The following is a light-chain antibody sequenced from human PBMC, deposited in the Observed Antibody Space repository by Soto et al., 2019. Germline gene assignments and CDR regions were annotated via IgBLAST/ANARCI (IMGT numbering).Light chain of an antibody. CDR3: QQYHDRGE. CDR2: GAS. J-gene: IGKJ1*01. CDR1: QSVSVN. V-gene: IGKV3-15*01. Sequence: ADFPGTLARCAGEGASSSWRASQSVSVNLAWYQQKPGQAPRLLIYGASTRATGIPARFSGSGSGTEFTRTISSLQSEDFAVNYCQQYHDRGEFGQGTKVDIK.